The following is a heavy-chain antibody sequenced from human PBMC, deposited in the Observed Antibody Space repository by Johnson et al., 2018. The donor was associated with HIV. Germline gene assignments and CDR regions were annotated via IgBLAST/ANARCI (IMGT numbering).Heavy chain of an antibody. J-gene: IGHJ3*02. CDR1: GFTLSDSA. D-gene: IGHD3-22*01. CDR2: ISYDGSNI. Sequence: VQLVESGGGVVQPGRSLRLSCAASGFTLSDSALHWVRQAPGKGLEWVAVISYDGSNILYADSVKGRFTISRDNSKNTLYLQMNSLRAEDTAVYYCARDHYYDSSGAFDIWGQGTMVTVSS. V-gene: IGHV3-30-3*01. CDR3: ARDHYYDSSGAFDI.